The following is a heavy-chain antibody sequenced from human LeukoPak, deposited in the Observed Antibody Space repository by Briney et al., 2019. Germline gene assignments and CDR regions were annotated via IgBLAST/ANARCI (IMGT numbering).Heavy chain of an antibody. D-gene: IGHD4-17*01. Sequence: SETLSLTCIVSRGSVSGHYWSWIRQHPGKGLEWIGYIYYSGSTYYNPSLKSRVTISVDTSKNQFSLKLSSVTAADTAVYYCARDAVTTDGMDVWGQGTTVTVSS. CDR3: ARDAVTTDGMDV. J-gene: IGHJ6*02. CDR1: RGSVSGHY. V-gene: IGHV4-31*03. CDR2: IYYSGST.